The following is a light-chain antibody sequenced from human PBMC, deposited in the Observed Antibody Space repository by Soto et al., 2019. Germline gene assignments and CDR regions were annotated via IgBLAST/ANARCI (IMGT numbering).Light chain of an antibody. CDR3: GTWDSSLSAFYV. Sequence: QSVLAQPPSVSAARGQKVTISCSGSSSNIGKNYVSWYQQLPGTAPKLLIYENNKRPSGIPDRFSGSKSGTSATLGITGLQTRDEADYYCGTWDSSLSAFYVFGTGTKLTVL. V-gene: IGLV1-51*02. CDR2: ENN. J-gene: IGLJ1*01. CDR1: SSNIGKNY.